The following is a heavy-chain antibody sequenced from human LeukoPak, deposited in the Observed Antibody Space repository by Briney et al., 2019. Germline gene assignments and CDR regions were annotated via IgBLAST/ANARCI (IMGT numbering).Heavy chain of an antibody. CDR3: VRVGYLFYYGSGSSMHYYFDY. Sequence: SETLSLTCTVSGGSISSYYWSWIRQPPGKGLEWIGYIYYSGSTNYNPSLKSRVTISVDTSKNQFSLKLSSVTAADTAVYYCVRVGYLFYYGSGSSMHYYFDYWGQGTLVTVSS. V-gene: IGHV4-59*01. CDR1: GGSISSYY. D-gene: IGHD3-10*01. CDR2: IYYSGST. J-gene: IGHJ4*02.